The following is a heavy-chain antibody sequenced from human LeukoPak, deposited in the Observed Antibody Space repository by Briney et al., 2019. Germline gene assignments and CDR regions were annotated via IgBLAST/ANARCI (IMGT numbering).Heavy chain of an antibody. CDR3: ARPSFSSNINWYFDL. D-gene: IGHD6-13*01. Sequence: PSETLSLTCTVSGGSISSSSYYWGWIRQPPGKGLEWIGSIHSGGSPYYNSSLKSRVTISVDTSKNQFSLKLSSVTAADTAMYYCARPSFSSNINWYFDLWGRGTLVTVSS. V-gene: IGHV4-39*01. CDR1: GGSISSSSYY. J-gene: IGHJ2*01. CDR2: IHSGGSP.